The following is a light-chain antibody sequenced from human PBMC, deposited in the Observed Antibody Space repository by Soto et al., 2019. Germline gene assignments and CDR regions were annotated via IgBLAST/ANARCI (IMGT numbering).Light chain of an antibody. Sequence: DMPRTESPSSPSASVGDRITITCRASQSISRYLNWYQHKPGKAPKLLINAASSLERGVPSRFSGGGSGTDFTLTISSLQADDVATYYCQHYNSYPEAFGQGTKVDIK. CDR3: QHYNSYPEA. V-gene: IGKV1-16*01. CDR2: AAS. CDR1: QSISRY. J-gene: IGKJ1*01.